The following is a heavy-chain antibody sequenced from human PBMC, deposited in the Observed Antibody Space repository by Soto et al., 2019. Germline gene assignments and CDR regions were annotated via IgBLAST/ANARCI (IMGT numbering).Heavy chain of an antibody. CDR1: GGSISSGGYY. CDR3: ARAKKGIAAAENWFDP. Sequence: QVQLQESGPGLVKPSQTLSLTCTVSGGSISSGGYYWSWIRQHPGKGLEWIGYIYYSGSTYYNPSLKSRVTISVDTSKNQFSLKLSSVTAADTAVYYCARAKKGIAAAENWFDPWGQGTLVTVPS. D-gene: IGHD6-13*01. V-gene: IGHV4-31*03. J-gene: IGHJ5*02. CDR2: IYYSGST.